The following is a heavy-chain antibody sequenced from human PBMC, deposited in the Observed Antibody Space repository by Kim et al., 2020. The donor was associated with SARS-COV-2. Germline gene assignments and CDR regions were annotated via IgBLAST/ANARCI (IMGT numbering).Heavy chain of an antibody. CDR2: INHSGST. J-gene: IGHJ4*02. V-gene: IGHV4-34*01. D-gene: IGHD3-22*01. Sequence: SETLSLICAVYGGSFSGYYWSWIRQPPGKGLEWIGEINHSGSTNYNPSLKSRVTISVDTSKNQFSLKLGSVTAADTAVYYCARGPGGYRGGYYPYYFDYWGQGTRVTVSS. CDR1: GGSFSGYY. CDR3: ARGPGGYRGGYYPYYFDY.